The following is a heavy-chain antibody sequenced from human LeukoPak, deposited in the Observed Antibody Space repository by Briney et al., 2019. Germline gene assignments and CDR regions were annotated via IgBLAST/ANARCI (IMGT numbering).Heavy chain of an antibody. J-gene: IGHJ4*02. Sequence: PGRSLRLSCAASGFTFDDYAMHWVRQGPGKGLEWVSGISWNSGTIDYADSVKGRFTISRDNAKNSLYLQMNSLRAEDTALYYCAKAGQQLPFDSWGQGTLVTVSP. CDR2: ISWNSGTI. CDR3: AKAGQQLPFDS. CDR1: GFTFDDYA. V-gene: IGHV3-9*01. D-gene: IGHD6-13*01.